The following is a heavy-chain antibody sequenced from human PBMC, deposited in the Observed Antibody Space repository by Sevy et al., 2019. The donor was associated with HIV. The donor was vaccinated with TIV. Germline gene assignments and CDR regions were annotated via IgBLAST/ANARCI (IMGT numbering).Heavy chain of an antibody. D-gene: IGHD6-13*01. V-gene: IGHV4-38-2*01. CDR1: GYSISSGYY. J-gene: IGHJ6*02. CDR3: ARGAAAAGYYYYYYGMDV. CDR2: IYHSGST. Sequence: SETLSLTCAVSGYSISSGYYWGWIRQPPGKGLEWIGSIYHSGSTYYNPSLKSRVTISVDTSKNQFSLKLSSVTAADTAVYYCARGAAAAGYYYYYYGMDVWGQGTTVTVSS.